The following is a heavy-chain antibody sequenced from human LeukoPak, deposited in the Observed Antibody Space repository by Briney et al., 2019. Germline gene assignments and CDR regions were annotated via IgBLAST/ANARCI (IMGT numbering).Heavy chain of an antibody. J-gene: IGHJ6*02. CDR3: AINRRDCSSTSCSWFPANYYYGMDV. CDR2: IIPILGIA. CDR1: GGTFSSYA. V-gene: IGHV1-69*04. D-gene: IGHD2-2*01. Sequence: SVKVSCKASGGTFSSYAISWVRQAPGQGLEWMGRIIPILGIANYAQKFQGRVTITADKSTSTAYMELSSLRSEDTAVYYCAINRRDCSSTSCSWFPANYYYGMDVWGQGTTVTVSS.